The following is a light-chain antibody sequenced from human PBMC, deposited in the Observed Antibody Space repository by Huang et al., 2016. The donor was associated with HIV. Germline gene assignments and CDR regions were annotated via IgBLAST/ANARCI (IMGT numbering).Light chain of an antibody. Sequence: MVMTQSPDTLSVSPGERATLSCRASKSVAYNLAWYQQKAGQAPRLILYGTSTRATGIPGRFRGSGSGTEFTLTISSRQSDDFGVYYCQQYDKWPPVTFGQGTKVEI. J-gene: IGKJ1*01. CDR1: KSVAYN. CDR2: GTS. CDR3: QQYDKWPPVT. V-gene: IGKV3-15*01.